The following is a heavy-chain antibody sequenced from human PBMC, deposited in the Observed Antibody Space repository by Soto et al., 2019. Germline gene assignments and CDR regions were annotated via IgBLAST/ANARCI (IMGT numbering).Heavy chain of an antibody. D-gene: IGHD6-19*01. Sequence: QAQLAQSGAEVRTPQSSVKISCKASGGTFITYTMGWVRQGHGQALEWMGKIITLFGTASYAQKFQDRVTITADDPKNTIVKQLRSLKFDYTALDFCARVAFSIGWGYVDSWVQGTQVTVSA. CDR1: GGTFITYT. CDR3: ARVAFSIGWGYVDS. CDR2: IITLFGTA. J-gene: IGHJ4*02. V-gene: IGHV1-69*18.